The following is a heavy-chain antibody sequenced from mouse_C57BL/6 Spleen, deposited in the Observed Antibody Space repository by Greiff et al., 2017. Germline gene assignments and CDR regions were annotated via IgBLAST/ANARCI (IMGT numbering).Heavy chain of an antibody. V-gene: IGHV5-4*01. CDR1: GFTFSSYA. CDR2: ISDGGSYT. D-gene: IGHD1-1*01. Sequence: DVHLVESGGGLVKPGGSLKLSCAASGFTFSSYAMSWVRQTPEKRLEWVATISDGGSYTYYPDNVKGRFTISIDNAKNNLYLQMSHLKSEDTAMYYCAREGYGSSYWYFDVWGTGTTVTVSS. J-gene: IGHJ1*03. CDR3: AREGYGSSYWYFDV.